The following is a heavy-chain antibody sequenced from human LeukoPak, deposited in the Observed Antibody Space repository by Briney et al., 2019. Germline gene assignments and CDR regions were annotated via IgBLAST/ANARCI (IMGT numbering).Heavy chain of an antibody. V-gene: IGHV4-59*01. CDR3: ARSGLGYCSSTSCPSHFDY. CDR1: GGSISSYY. CDR2: IYYSGST. Sequence: PPETLSLTCTVSGGSISSYYWSWIRQPPGKGLEWIGYIYYSGSTNYNPSLKSRVTISVDTSKNQFSLKLSSVTAADTAVYYCARSGLGYCSSTSCPSHFDYWGQGTLVTVSS. J-gene: IGHJ4*02. D-gene: IGHD2-2*01.